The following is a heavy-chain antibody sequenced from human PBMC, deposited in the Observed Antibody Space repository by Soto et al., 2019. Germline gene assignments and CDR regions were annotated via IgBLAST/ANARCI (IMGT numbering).Heavy chain of an antibody. V-gene: IGHV3-66*01. CDR3: ARVVTGNDYWYFDL. D-gene: IGHD1-20*01. CDR2: IYSGGST. Sequence: EVQLVESGGGLVQPGGSLRLSCAASGFTVSSNYMSWVRQAPGKGLEWVSVIYSGGSTYYADSVKGRFTISRDNSKNTLYLQMNSLRAEDTAVYYCARVVTGNDYWYFDLWGRGTLVTVSS. CDR1: GFTVSSNY. J-gene: IGHJ2*01.